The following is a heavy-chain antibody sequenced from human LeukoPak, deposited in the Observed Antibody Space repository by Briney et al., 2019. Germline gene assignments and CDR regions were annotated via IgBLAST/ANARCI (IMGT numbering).Heavy chain of an antibody. CDR2: IYSGGSK. V-gene: IGHV3-66*02. J-gene: IGHJ5*02. Sequence: GGSLRLSCAASGFTVSSNYMSWVRQAPGKGREWVSVIYSGGSKSYADSLKGRFTISRDSSKNTLYLHMNSLRAEDTAVYYCARGFWSGYYYNWFDPWGQGTLVTVSS. CDR3: ARGFWSGYYYNWFDP. CDR1: GFTVSSNY. D-gene: IGHD3-3*01.